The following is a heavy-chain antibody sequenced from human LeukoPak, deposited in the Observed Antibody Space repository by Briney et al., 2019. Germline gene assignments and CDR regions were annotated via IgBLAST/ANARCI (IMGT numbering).Heavy chain of an antibody. D-gene: IGHD4-23*01. J-gene: IGHJ4*02. CDR2: IYTSGST. V-gene: IGHV4-61*02. CDR3: ARQTVVTPSLDY. CDR1: GGSISSGSYY. Sequence: PSQTLSLTCTVSGGSISSGSYYWSWIRQPAGKGLEWIGRIYTSGSTNYNPSLKSRVTISVDTSKNQFSLKLSSVTAADTAVYYCARQTVVTPSLDYWGQGTLVTVSS.